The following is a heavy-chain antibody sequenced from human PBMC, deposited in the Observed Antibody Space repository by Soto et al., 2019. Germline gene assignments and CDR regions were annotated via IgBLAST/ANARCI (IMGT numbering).Heavy chain of an antibody. J-gene: IGHJ4*02. V-gene: IGHV3-21*01. CDR1: GFTFSSYS. Sequence: EVQLVESGGGLVKPGGSLRLSCAASGFTFSSYSMNWVRQAPGKGLEWVSSISSSSSYIYYADSVKGRFTISRDNAKNSRYLQMNSLRAEDTAVYYCARDLYISSARYFDYWGQGTLVTVSS. CDR2: ISSSSSYI. CDR3: ARDLYISSARYFDY. D-gene: IGHD6-6*01.